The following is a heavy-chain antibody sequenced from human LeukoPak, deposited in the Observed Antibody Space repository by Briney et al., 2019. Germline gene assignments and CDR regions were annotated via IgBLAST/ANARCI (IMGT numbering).Heavy chain of an antibody. CDR2: IKQDGSEK. J-gene: IGHJ4*02. D-gene: IGHD4-17*01. Sequence: GGSLRLSCAASGFTFSSYWMSWVRQAPGKGLEWVANIKQDGSEKYYVDSVKGRFTISRDNAKNSLYLQMNSLRAEDTAVYYCARDQGSYGDYVRRPHDYWGQGTLVTVSS. CDR1: GFTFSSYW. CDR3: ARDQGSYGDYVRRPHDY. V-gene: IGHV3-7*01.